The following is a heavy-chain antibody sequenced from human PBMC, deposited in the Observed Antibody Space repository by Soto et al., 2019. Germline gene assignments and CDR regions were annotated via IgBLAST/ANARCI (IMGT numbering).Heavy chain of an antibody. V-gene: IGHV3-30*18. D-gene: IGHD2-21*02. CDR2: ISYDGSNK. J-gene: IGHJ4*02. Sequence: PGGSLRLSCAASGFTFSSFGMHWVRQAPDKGLQWVAVISYDGSNKYYADSVKGRFTISRDNSKNTLYLQMNSLRAEDTAVYYCAKDKVPVVVTAPFDYWGQGTLVTVSS. CDR3: AKDKVPVVVTAPFDY. CDR1: GFTFSSFG.